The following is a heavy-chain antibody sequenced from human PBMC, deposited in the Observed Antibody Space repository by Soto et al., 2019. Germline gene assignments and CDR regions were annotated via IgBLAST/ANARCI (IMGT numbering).Heavy chain of an antibody. J-gene: IGHJ4*02. CDR3: VRSKGGYSYGTPFDS. CDR1: GFTFDDYA. D-gene: IGHD5-18*01. Sequence: EVQLEESGGALVQPGRSLRLSCAASGFTFDDYAMHWVRQVLGKGLEWVSSISWNSGNIGYADSVKGRFTTSTDNAKNSLYLQINSMRPEDTALYYCVRSKGGYSYGTPFDSWGQGTLVTVSS. CDR2: ISWNSGNI. V-gene: IGHV3-9*01.